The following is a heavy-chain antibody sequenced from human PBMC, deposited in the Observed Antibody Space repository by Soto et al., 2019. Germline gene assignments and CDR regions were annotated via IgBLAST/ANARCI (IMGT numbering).Heavy chain of an antibody. CDR2: IIPIFGTA. Sequence: QVQLVQSGAEVKKPGSSVKVSCKASEGTFSSYAISWVRQAPGQGLEWMGGIIPIFGTANYAQKFQGRVTIPANESTSTAYRDLGRLRAEDTAVYYCATDPLGLCTNGVGYRYGLYVWGLGTTVTVSS. CDR1: EGTFSSYA. D-gene: IGHD2-8*01. CDR3: ATDPLGLCTNGVGYRYGLYV. J-gene: IGHJ6*02. V-gene: IGHV1-69*01.